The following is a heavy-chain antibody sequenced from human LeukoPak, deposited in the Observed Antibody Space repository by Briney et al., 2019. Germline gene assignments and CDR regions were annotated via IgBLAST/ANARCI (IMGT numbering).Heavy chain of an antibody. V-gene: IGHV3-30*19. J-gene: IGHJ4*02. CDR2: ISSDGNTR. Sequence: GGSLRLSCTASGFTFSSYGMHWVRQSPGKGLEWVAVISSDGNTRYYADSVQGRFTISRDTSKNTLDLQMNSLRAEDTAVYYCAGKVASGYWGQGTLVSVSS. CDR1: GFTFSSYG. CDR3: AGKVASGY. D-gene: IGHD5-12*01.